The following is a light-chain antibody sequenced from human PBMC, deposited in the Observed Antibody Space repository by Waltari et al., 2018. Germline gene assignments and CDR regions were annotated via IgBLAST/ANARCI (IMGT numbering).Light chain of an antibody. V-gene: IGLV2-23*01. CDR2: EGT. J-gene: IGLJ2*01. CDR1: SSDIGSYSL. CDR3: CSYAGSSTFV. Sequence: QSALTQPASVSGSPGQSITISCTGTSSDIGSYSLVSWYQQHPGKAPKLIIYEGTKRPSGVSDRVSGSKSGNTASLTIAGLQAEDEADYYCCSYAGSSTFVFGGGAKLTVL.